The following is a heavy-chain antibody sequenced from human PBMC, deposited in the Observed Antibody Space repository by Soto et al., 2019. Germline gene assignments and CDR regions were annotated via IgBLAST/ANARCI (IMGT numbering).Heavy chain of an antibody. V-gene: IGHV3-23*01. CDR1: GFTFSSYA. Sequence: WGSLRLSWAASGFTFSSYAMSWVRQAPGKGLEWVSAISGSGGSTYYADSVKGRFTISRDNSKNTLYLQMNSLRAEDTAVYYCAKGMDIVATSFDSWGQGSLVTVSS. CDR2: ISGSGGST. J-gene: IGHJ4*02. D-gene: IGHD5-12*01. CDR3: AKGMDIVATSFDS.